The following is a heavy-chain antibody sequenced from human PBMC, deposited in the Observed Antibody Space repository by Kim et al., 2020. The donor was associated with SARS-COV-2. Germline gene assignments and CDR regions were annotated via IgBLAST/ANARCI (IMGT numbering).Heavy chain of an antibody. CDR1: GDRVSSNSAA. CDR3: ARGGSGSYSPFDY. V-gene: IGHV6-1*01. CDR2: TYYRSKWYN. J-gene: IGHJ4*02. Sequence: SQTLSLTCAISGDRVSSNSAAWHWIRQSPSRGLEWLGRTYYRSKWYNDYAVSVKSRITINPDTSKNQFSLQLNSVTPEDTAVYYCARGGSGSYSPFDYWGRGTLVTVSS. D-gene: IGHD3-10*01.